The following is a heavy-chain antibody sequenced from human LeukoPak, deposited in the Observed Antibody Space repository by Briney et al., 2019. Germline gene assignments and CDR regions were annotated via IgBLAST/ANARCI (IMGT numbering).Heavy chain of an antibody. Sequence: ASVKVSCKASGYTSTSYDINWVRQATGQGLEWMGWMNPNSGNTGYAQKFQGRVTMTRNTSISTAYMELSSLRSEDTAVCYCARSQRITMVRGVIIYDYWGQGTLVTVSS. CDR2: MNPNSGNT. CDR3: ARSQRITMVRGVIIYDY. D-gene: IGHD3-10*01. CDR1: GYTSTSYD. V-gene: IGHV1-8*01. J-gene: IGHJ4*02.